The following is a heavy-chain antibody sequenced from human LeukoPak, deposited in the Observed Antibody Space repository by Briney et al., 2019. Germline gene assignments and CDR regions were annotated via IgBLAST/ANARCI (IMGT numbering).Heavy chain of an antibody. CDR3: TKGLGDDAFDI. J-gene: IGHJ3*02. Sequence: PGGSLRLSCAASGFTFSSYAMSWVRQAPGKGLEWVSAIRGSGGSTYYADSVKGRFTISRDNSKNTLYLLMSSLRAEDTAVYYCTKGLGDDAFDIWGQGTMVTVSS. D-gene: IGHD3-16*01. CDR2: IRGSGGST. V-gene: IGHV3-23*01. CDR1: GFTFSSYA.